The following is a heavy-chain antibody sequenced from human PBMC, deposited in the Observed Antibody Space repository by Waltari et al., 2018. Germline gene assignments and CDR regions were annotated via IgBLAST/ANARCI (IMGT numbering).Heavy chain of an antibody. CDR3: ARDLSSSHPYFDY. D-gene: IGHD6-6*01. J-gene: IGHJ4*02. V-gene: IGHV4-59*11. Sequence: QVQLQESGTGLVKPSETLSLTCTVSGGSISSHYWSWIRQPPGKGLEWIGYIYYSGSTNYNPSIKSRVTISVDTSKNQFSLKLSSVTAADTAVYYCARDLSSSHPYFDYWGQGTLVTVSS. CDR2: IYYSGST. CDR1: GGSISSHY.